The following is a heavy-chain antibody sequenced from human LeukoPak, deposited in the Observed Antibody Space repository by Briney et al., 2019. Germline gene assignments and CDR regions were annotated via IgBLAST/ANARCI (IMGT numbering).Heavy chain of an antibody. V-gene: IGHV1-2*02. Sequence: ASVKASCKASGFTFIDYYLHWVRQAPGQGLEWMGWITPNSGDTSYAQKFRGRVSMTRDTSISTAFMELSRLTSDDTAVYYCARVLGTSSWYDAFAFWGQGKMVTVSS. D-gene: IGHD6-19*01. CDR1: GFTFIDYY. CDR2: ITPNSGDT. CDR3: ARVLGTSSWYDAFAF. J-gene: IGHJ3*01.